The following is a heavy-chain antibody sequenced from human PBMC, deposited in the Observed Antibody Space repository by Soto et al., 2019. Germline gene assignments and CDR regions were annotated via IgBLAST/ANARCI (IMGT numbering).Heavy chain of an antibody. J-gene: IGHJ3*02. Sequence: GGSLRLSWAASGFPFSRYWMSWVRQAPGKGLEWVSTVGGGGCPTYYADSVKGRSTIATDNAKNTLYLQMSSLRAEDTAVYYCAKGAWRGTADVFDMWGQGTMVTVSS. V-gene: IGHV3-23*01. CDR3: AKGAWRGTADVFDM. D-gene: IGHD2-21*02. CDR2: VGGGGCPT. CDR1: GFPFSRYW.